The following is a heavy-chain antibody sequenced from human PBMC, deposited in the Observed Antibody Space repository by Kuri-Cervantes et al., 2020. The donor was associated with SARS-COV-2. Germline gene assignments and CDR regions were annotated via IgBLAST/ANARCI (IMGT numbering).Heavy chain of an antibody. CDR2: IWYDGSNK. V-gene: IGHV3-33*08. CDR3: ARDGDY. J-gene: IGHJ4*02. CDR1: GFIFNDYA. Sequence: LSLTCVASGFIFNDYAMHWVRQAPGKGLEWVAVIWYDGSNKYYADSVKGRFTISRDDSKNTLYLQMDSLRDDDTAVYYCARDGDYWGQGTLVTVSS.